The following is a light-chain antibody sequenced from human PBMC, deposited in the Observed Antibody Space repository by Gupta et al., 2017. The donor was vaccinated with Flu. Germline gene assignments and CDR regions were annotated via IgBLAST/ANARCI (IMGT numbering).Light chain of an antibody. CDR2: RAS. V-gene: IGKV3-15*01. Sequence: EGAHLPGRAKETVSDNLAWYQQKPGQSPRLLIYRASTRATGIPARFSGSGSGTEFTLTISSLQSEDFATYYCQQYNIWPLWTFGQGTKVEIK. CDR3: QQYNIWPLWT. J-gene: IGKJ1*01. CDR1: ETVSDN.